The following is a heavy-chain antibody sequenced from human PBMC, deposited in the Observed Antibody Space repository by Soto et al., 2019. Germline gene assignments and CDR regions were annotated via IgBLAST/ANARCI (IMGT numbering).Heavy chain of an antibody. D-gene: IGHD3-16*02. J-gene: IGHJ4*02. CDR2: ISSNGGST. CDR1: GFAFSTYA. Sequence: GGSLRLSCSVSGFAFSTYAMHWVRQAPGKGLQYVSSISSNGGSTYYPDSVRGRFTISRDNSKNTLYLQMSSLRAEDTAVYYCVKDRWIDYWGQGTLVTVSS. CDR3: VKDRWIDY. V-gene: IGHV3-64D*06.